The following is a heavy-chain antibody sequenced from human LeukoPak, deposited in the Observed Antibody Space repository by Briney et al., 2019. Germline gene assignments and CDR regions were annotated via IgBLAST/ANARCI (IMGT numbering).Heavy chain of an antibody. CDR3: ARDVYDSSGYYLDY. CDR1: GASISSGRNC. D-gene: IGHD3-22*01. Sequence: SQTLSLTCTVSGASISSGRNCWSWIRQPAGKGLECIGRMYPSGNTNYNPSLKSRVTILVDTSKNQFSLKLSSVTAADTALYYCARDVYDSSGYYLDYWGQGTLVTVSS. J-gene: IGHJ4*02. V-gene: IGHV4-61*02. CDR2: MYPSGNT.